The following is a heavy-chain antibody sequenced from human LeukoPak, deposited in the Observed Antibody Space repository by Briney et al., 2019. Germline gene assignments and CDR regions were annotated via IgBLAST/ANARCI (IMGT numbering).Heavy chain of an antibody. D-gene: IGHD6-19*01. J-gene: IGHJ4*02. Sequence: ASVKVSCKASGYTFTNYAMHWVRQAPGQRLEWMGWINTGNDNTKYSQKFQDRVTITRGTSASTAYMELSSLRSEDTAVYFCARVVNLGSGWPLDYWGQGTLVTVSS. CDR3: ARVVNLGSGWPLDY. CDR2: INTGNDNT. CDR1: GYTFTNYA. V-gene: IGHV1-3*04.